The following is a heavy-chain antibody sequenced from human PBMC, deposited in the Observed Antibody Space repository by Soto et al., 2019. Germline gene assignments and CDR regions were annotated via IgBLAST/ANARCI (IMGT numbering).Heavy chain of an antibody. CDR3: ARGPSGYCISTSYYYYYGMDV. D-gene: IGHD2-2*01. CDR1: GYTFTSYD. CDR2: MNPNSGNT. V-gene: IGHV1-8*01. J-gene: IGHJ6*02. Sequence: QVQLVQSGAEVKKPGASVKVSCKASGYTFTSYDINWVRQATGQGLEWMGWMNPNSGNTGYAQKFQGRVTMTRNTSISTAYMELSSLRSEDTAVYYCARGPSGYCISTSYYYYYGMDVWGQGTTVTVSS.